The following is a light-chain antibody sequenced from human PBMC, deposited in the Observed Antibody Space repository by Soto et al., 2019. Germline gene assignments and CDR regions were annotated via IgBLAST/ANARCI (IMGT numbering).Light chain of an antibody. CDR2: EVS. J-gene: IGLJ2*01. CDR1: SSDVGGYNY. V-gene: IGLV2-8*01. Sequence: QSALTQPPSASGSPGQSVIISCTGTSSDVGGYNYVSWYQQHPGKAPKVMMYEVSKRPSGVPDRFSGSKSGNTASLTVSGLQAEDEADYYCSSYGGTNSLKVFGGGTKLTVL. CDR3: SSYGGTNSLKV.